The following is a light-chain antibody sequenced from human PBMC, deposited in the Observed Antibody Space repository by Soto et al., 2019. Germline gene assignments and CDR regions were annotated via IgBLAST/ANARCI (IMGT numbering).Light chain of an antibody. V-gene: IGKV1-5*03. Sequence: DIQMTQSPSTLSASVGDRVTITCRASQSISSWLAWYQQKPGKAPKLLIYKASSLESGVPSRFSGSGSGTEFTLTISSLQPDDFATYYCQQYNSYSTLGQGTKVEIE. CDR2: KAS. CDR3: QQYNSYST. CDR1: QSISSW. J-gene: IGKJ1*01.